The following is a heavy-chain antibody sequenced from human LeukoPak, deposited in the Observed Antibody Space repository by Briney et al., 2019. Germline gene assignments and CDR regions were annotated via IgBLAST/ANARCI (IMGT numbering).Heavy chain of an antibody. CDR2: INPSGGST. D-gene: IGHD3-22*01. Sequence: ASVKVSCKASGYTFTSYYMHWVRQAPGQGLEWMGIINPSGGSTSYAQKFQGRVTMTRDMSTRTVYMELSSLRSEDTAVYYCARDLIRRYYYDSSGYFDYWGQGTLVTVSS. V-gene: IGHV1-46*01. J-gene: IGHJ4*02. CDR3: ARDLIRRYYYDSSGYFDY. CDR1: GYTFTSYY.